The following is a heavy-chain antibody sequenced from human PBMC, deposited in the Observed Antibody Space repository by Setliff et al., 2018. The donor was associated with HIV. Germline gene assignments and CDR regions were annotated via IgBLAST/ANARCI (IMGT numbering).Heavy chain of an antibody. V-gene: IGHV4-4*07. Sequence: SETLSLTCAVSGYSISSGYYWSWIRQPAGKGLEWIGRLYTSGSTNYNPSLKSRVTMSVDTSKNQFSLKLSSVTAADTAVYYCARGAELLWFGELHNIPYFDYWGQGTLVTVSS. D-gene: IGHD3-10*01. CDR1: GYSISSGYY. J-gene: IGHJ4*02. CDR2: LYTSGST. CDR3: ARGAELLWFGELHNIPYFDY.